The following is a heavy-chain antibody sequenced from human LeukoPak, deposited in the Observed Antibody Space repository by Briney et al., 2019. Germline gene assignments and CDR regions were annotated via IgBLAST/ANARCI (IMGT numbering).Heavy chain of an antibody. CDR3: AKDSSGGKLGADLHY. V-gene: IGHV3-23*01. CDR1: GFTFNRHG. Sequence: GGSLRLSCAASGFTFNRHGMSWVRHAPGKGLERVSGIDVSGRMTYYADSVKGRFTISRDKSKKMVYLQMSSLRAEDTAVYYCAKDSSGGKLGADLHYWGQGTLVTVSS. CDR2: IDVSGRMT. J-gene: IGHJ4*02. D-gene: IGHD1-26*01.